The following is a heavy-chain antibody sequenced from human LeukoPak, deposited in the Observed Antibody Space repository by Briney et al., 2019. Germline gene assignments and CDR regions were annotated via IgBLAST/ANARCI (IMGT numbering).Heavy chain of an antibody. V-gene: IGHV4-59*01. CDR3: ASTSGYCSGGNCYSAFDY. D-gene: IGHD2-15*01. CDR2: IYYSGST. Sequence: PSETLSLTCTVSGGSISSYYWSWIRQPPGKGLEWIGYIYYSGSTNYNPSPKSRLTISVDTSNNQFSLKLSSVTAADTAVYYCASTSGYCSGGNCYSAFDYWGQGTLVTVSS. CDR1: GGSISSYY. J-gene: IGHJ4*02.